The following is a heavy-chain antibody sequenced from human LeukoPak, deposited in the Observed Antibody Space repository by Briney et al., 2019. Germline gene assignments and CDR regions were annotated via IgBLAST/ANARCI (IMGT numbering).Heavy chain of an antibody. CDR3: ARGDCSSISCYHNWFDP. CDR1: GFTFSSYW. Sequence: GGSLRLSCAASGFTFSSYWMSWVRQAPGKGLEWVGNIKQDGSEKYYVDSVKGRFTISRDNAKNSLYLQMNSLRAEDTAVYYCARGDCSSISCYHNWFDPWGQGTLVTVSS. J-gene: IGHJ5*02. D-gene: IGHD2-2*01. V-gene: IGHV3-7*01. CDR2: IKQDGSEK.